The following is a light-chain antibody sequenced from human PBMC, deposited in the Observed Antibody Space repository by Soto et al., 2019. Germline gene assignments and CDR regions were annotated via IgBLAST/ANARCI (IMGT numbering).Light chain of an antibody. Sequence: DIQMTQSPSTLSASVGDRVTITCRARQSISSWLAWYQQQPGTAPKLLIYDASSLESGVPSRFSGSGSATEFTLTISSLQPDDFATYYCQQYNNYWTFGQGTKVDI. V-gene: IGKV1-5*01. CDR3: QQYNNYWT. CDR2: DAS. J-gene: IGKJ1*01. CDR1: QSISSW.